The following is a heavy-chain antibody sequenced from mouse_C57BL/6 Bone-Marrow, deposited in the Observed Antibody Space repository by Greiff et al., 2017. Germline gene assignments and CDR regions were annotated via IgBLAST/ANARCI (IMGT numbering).Heavy chain of an antibody. Sequence: QVQLQQPGAELVKPGASVKLSCKASGYTFTSYWMHWVKQRPGQGLEWIGMIHPNSGSTNYNEKFKSKATLTVDKSSSTAYMQLSSLTSEDSAVYYCARVTTVVAKEFDYWGQGTTLTVSS. D-gene: IGHD1-1*01. CDR1: GYTFTSYW. V-gene: IGHV1-64*01. CDR3: ARVTTVVAKEFDY. J-gene: IGHJ2*01. CDR2: IHPNSGST.